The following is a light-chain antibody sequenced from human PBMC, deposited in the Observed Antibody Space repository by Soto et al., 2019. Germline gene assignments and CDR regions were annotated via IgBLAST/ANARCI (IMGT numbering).Light chain of an antibody. Sequence: EIVMTQSPATLSVSPGERATLSCRASQSGSSNLAWYQQKPGQAPRLLIYGASTRATGIPARCSGSRSGTEFTLTISSLQSEDFAVYYCQEYNNWPKTFGQGTKVEIK. CDR1: QSGSSN. CDR2: GAS. J-gene: IGKJ1*01. CDR3: QEYNNWPKT. V-gene: IGKV3-15*01.